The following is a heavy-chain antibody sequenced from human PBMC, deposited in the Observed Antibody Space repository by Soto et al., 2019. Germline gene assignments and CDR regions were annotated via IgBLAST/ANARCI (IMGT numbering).Heavy chain of an antibody. CDR2: ISGSGGST. Sequence: GGSLRLSCAASGFTFSSYAMSWVRQAPGKGLEWVSAISGSGGSTYYADSVKGRFTISRDNSKNTLYLQMNSLRAEDTAVYYCSNRPYSGSYWYFDLWGRGTLVTVSS. CDR1: GFTFSSYA. CDR3: SNRPYSGSYWYFDL. D-gene: IGHD1-26*01. V-gene: IGHV3-23*01. J-gene: IGHJ2*01.